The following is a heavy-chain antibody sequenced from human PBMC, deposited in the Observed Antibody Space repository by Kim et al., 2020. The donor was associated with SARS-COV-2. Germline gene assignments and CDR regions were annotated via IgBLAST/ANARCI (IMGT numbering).Heavy chain of an antibody. J-gene: IGHJ6*02. CDR3: AKGPYGMDV. CDR2: SNK. Sequence: SNKNYADSVKGRFTISRDNSKNTLYLQMNSLRAEDTAVYYCAKGPYGMDVWGQGTTVTVSS. V-gene: IGHV3-30*02.